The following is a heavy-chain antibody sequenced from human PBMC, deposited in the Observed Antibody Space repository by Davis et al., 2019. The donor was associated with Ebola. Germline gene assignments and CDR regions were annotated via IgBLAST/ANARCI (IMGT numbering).Heavy chain of an antibody. V-gene: IGHV3-49*04. CDR1: GFTFGAYA. D-gene: IGHD4-17*01. J-gene: IGHJ4*02. CDR3: TRDGFGVTTNFDY. CDR2: IRSKAYGGTT. Sequence: GGSLRLSCTASGFTFGAYAMSWVRQAPGKGLEWVGFIRSKAYGGTTEYAASVKGRFTISRDDSKSIAYLQMNSLKTEDTAVYYCTRDGFGVTTNFDYWGQGTLVTVSS.